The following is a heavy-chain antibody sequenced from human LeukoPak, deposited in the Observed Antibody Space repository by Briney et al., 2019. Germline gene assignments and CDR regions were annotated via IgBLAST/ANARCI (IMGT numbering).Heavy chain of an antibody. CDR2: IYTSGST. V-gene: IGHV4-4*09. Sequence: SETLSLTCTVSGGSISSYYWSWIRQPPGKGLEWIGYIYTSGSTNYNPSLKSRVTISVDTSKNQFSLKLSSVTAADTAVYYCARTLYCSSTSCYTGDYYYMDVWGKGTTVTVSS. CDR1: GGSISSYY. D-gene: IGHD2-2*02. CDR3: ARTLYCSSTSCYTGDYYYMDV. J-gene: IGHJ6*03.